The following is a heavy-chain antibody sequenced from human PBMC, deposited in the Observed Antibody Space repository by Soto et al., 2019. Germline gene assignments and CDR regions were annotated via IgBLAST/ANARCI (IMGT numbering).Heavy chain of an antibody. Sequence: GGSLRLSCAASGFTFSNYGMHWVRQAPGKGLEWVAVLSDDGRNKYYADSVKGRFTISRDNSRNTLYLQMNSLRAEDTAMYYCAKDISTGPVDYYFDYWGQGTLVTVSS. CDR2: LSDDGRNK. CDR1: GFTFSNYG. V-gene: IGHV3-30*18. CDR3: AKDISTGPVDYYFDY. D-gene: IGHD2-8*02. J-gene: IGHJ4*02.